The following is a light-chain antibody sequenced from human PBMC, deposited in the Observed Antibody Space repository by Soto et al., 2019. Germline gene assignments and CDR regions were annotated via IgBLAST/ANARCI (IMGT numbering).Light chain of an antibody. V-gene: IGKV1-5*01. J-gene: IGKJ4*01. CDR1: QSISSW. Sequence: DIQMTQSPSTLSPSVGERVTITCRASQSISSWLAWYQQNPGRAPNLLISEASSLNSEVPSRFSGSGSGTEFTLTISSLQPDDFAPHYCQQYDSFPLTFGGGTKVEIK. CDR2: EAS. CDR3: QQYDSFPLT.